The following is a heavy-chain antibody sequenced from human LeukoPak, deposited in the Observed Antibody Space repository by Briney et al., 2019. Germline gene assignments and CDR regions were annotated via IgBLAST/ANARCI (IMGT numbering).Heavy chain of an antibody. J-gene: IGHJ2*01. CDR2: INPNSGGT. CDR3: ARDPGRPGHHWYFDL. D-gene: IGHD2-15*01. V-gene: IGHV1-2*02. CDR1: GGSFSSFV. Sequence: ASVKVSCKASGGSFSSFVITWVRQVPGQGLEWVGWINPNSGGTNYAQKFQGRVTMTRDTSITTAYMEMIGLTSDDSAVYYCARDPGRPGHHWYFDLWGRGTLVTVSS.